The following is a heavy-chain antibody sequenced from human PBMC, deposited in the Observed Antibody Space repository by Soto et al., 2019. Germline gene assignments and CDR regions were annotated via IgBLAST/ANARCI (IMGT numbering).Heavy chain of an antibody. CDR2: ISNDESKK. CDR1: GFTFSSYG. Sequence: GGSLRLSCAASGFTFSSYGMHWVRQAPGKGLEWVAVISNDESKKYYADSVKGRFTISRDNSKNTLYLQMNSLRAEDTAVYYCAKDISRGFWLDDAFDIWGQGTMVTVSS. J-gene: IGHJ3*02. V-gene: IGHV3-30*18. CDR3: AKDISRGFWLDDAFDI. D-gene: IGHD3-9*01.